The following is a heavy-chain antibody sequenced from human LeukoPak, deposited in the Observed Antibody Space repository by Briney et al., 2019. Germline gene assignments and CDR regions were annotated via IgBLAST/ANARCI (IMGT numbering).Heavy chain of an antibody. V-gene: IGHV4-39*07. D-gene: IGHD5-18*01. CDR2: IYYSGST. CDR1: GGSISSSSYY. Sequence: SETLSLTCTVSGGSISSSSYYWGWIRQPPGKGLEWIGSIYYSGSTYYNPSLKSRVTISVDTSKNQFSLKLSSVTAADTAVYYCALSGYSYANDYWGQGTLVTVSS. J-gene: IGHJ4*02. CDR3: ALSGYSYANDY.